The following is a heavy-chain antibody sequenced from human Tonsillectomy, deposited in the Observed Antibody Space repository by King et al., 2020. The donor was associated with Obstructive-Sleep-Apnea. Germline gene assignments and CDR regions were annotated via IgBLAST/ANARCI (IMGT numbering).Heavy chain of an antibody. CDR3: AKEGSSGSIDY. Sequence: QLQESGPGLVKPSETLSLTCTVSGVSISSYYWSWIRQPPGKGLEWIGYIYYSGSTNYNPSLKSRVTISVDTSKNQFSLKLSSVTAADTAVYYCAKEGSSGSIDYWGQGTLVTVSS. CDR2: IYYSGST. D-gene: IGHD3-22*01. J-gene: IGHJ4*02. V-gene: IGHV4-59*01. CDR1: GVSISSYY.